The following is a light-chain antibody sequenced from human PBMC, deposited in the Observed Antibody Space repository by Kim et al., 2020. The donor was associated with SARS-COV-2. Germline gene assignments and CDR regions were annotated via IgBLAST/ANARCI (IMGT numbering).Light chain of an antibody. CDR1: TSNIGAGYD. Sequence: VTIPCTGSTSNIGAGYDVHWYQQLPGRAPKLLIHSNSDRPSGVPDRFSGSKSGTSASLAITGLQAEDEADYYCQSYDSSLSGSVLFGGGTQLTVL. V-gene: IGLV1-40*01. CDR2: SNS. CDR3: QSYDSSLSGSVL. J-gene: IGLJ2*01.